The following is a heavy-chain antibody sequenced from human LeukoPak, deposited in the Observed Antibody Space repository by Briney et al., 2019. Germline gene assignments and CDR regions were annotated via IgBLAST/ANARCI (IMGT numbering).Heavy chain of an antibody. CDR2: IEHSGST. CDR3: ARGSGSYYDNY. Sequence: SETLSLTCTVSGGSISSSGYYWTWIRQPPGKGLEWIGEIEHSGSTNYNPSLKSRVTVSVDTSKNQFSLKLNSVTAADTAVYYCARGSGSYYDNYWGQGTLVTVSS. J-gene: IGHJ4*02. D-gene: IGHD1-26*01. CDR1: GGSISSSGYY. V-gene: IGHV4-39*07.